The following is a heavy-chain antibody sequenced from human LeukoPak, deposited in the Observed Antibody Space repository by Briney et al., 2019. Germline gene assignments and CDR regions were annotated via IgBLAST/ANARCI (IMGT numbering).Heavy chain of an antibody. D-gene: IGHD2-2*01. CDR3: AREQNLRRYCSSTSCFNGLAPFDY. J-gene: IGHJ4*02. Sequence: SETLSLTCTVSGGSISSGGYYWSWIRQPPGKGLEWIGYIYYSGSTYYNPSLKSRVTISVDTSKNQFSLKLSSVTAADTAVYYCAREQNLRRYCSSTSCFNGLAPFDYWGQGTLVTVSS. V-gene: IGHV4-30-4*01. CDR1: GGSISSGGYY. CDR2: IYYSGST.